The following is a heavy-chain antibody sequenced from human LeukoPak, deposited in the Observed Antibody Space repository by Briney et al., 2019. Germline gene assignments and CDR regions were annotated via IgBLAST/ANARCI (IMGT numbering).Heavy chain of an antibody. CDR2: INHSGST. CDR3: ARGMRKQRYYYYMDV. V-gene: IGHV4-34*01. Sequence: PSETLSLTRAVYGGSFSGYYWSWIRQPPGKGLEWIGEINHSGSTNYNPSLKSRVTISVDTSKNQFSLKLSSVTAADTAVYYCARGMRKQRYYYYMDVWGKGTTVTVSS. J-gene: IGHJ6*03. D-gene: IGHD6-25*01. CDR1: GGSFSGYY.